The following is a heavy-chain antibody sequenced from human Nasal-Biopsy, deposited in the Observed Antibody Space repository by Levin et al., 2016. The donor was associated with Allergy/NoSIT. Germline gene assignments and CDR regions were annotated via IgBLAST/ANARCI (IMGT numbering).Heavy chain of an antibody. CDR2: IYSGGST. J-gene: IGHJ4*02. D-gene: IGHD6-13*01. CDR3: ARSTFSSSWLDY. Sequence: GESLKISCAASGFTVSTNYMNWVRQAPGKGLEWVSLIYSGGSTDYADSVKGRFTISRHDSKNTVYLQMNSLRAEDTAVYYCARSTFSSSWLDYWGQGTLVTASS. CDR1: GFTVSTNY. V-gene: IGHV3-53*04.